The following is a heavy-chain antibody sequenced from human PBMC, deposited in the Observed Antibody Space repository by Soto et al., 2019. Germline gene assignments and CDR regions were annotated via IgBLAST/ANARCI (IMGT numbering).Heavy chain of an antibody. CDR3: ARAPYYDFWSGYLHWFDP. CDR1: GFTFSSYG. D-gene: IGHD3-3*01. J-gene: IGHJ5*02. V-gene: IGHV3-33*01. Sequence: SLRLSCAASGFTFSSYGMHWVRQAPGKGLEWVAVIWYDGSNKYYADSVKGRFTISRDNSKNTLYLQMNSLRAEDTAVYYCARAPYYDFWSGYLHWFDPWGQGTLVTVSS. CDR2: IWYDGSNK.